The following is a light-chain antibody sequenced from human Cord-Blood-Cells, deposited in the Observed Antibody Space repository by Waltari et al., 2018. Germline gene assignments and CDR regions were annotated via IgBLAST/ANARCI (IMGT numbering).Light chain of an antibody. CDR2: EGS. V-gene: IGLV2-23*01. J-gene: IGLJ3*02. CDR3: CSYAPWV. Sequence: QPALTQPASVSGSHGQSTHISCPGTSSDVGSYILVSWYQQRPGKAPKLMIYEGSKRPSGVSNRFSGSKSGNTASLTISGLQAEDEADYYCCSYAPWVFGGGTKLTVL. CDR1: SSDVGSYIL.